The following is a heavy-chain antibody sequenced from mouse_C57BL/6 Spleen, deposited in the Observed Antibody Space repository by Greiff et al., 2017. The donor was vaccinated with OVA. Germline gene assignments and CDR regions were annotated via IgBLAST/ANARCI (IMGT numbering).Heavy chain of an antibody. J-gene: IGHJ4*01. Sequence: LQQSGAELVRPGASVKMSCKASGYTFTSYNMHWVKQTPRQGLEWIGAIYPGNGDTSYNQKFKGKATLTVDKSSSTAYMQLSSLTSEDSAVYFCASPGSNYSYYAMDYWGQGTSVTVSS. CDR2: IYPGNGDT. V-gene: IGHV1-12*01. CDR3: ASPGSNYSYYAMDY. D-gene: IGHD2-5*01. CDR1: GYTFTSYN.